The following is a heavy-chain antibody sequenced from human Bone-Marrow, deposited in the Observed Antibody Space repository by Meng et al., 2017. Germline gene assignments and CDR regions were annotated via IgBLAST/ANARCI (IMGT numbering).Heavy chain of an antibody. CDR2: ISAYNGNT. D-gene: IGHD3-16*01. J-gene: IGHJ4*02. CDR1: GYTFTSYG. CDR3: ARDEGRGWARLAIEYYFDY. V-gene: IGHV1-18*01. Sequence: ASVKVSCKASGYTFTSYGISWVRQAPGQGLEWMGWISAYNGNTNYAQKLQGRVTMTTDTSTSTAYMELRSLRSDDTAVYYCARDEGRGWARLAIEYYFDYWGQGTLVTVS.